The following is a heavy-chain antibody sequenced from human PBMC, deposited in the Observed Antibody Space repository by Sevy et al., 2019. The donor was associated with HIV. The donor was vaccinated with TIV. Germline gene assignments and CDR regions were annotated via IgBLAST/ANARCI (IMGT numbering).Heavy chain of an antibody. Sequence: GGSLRLSCAASGFAFNTYAMHWVRQAPGRGLEWVAIISYNGNSQYYADSVKGRFTISRDNSKNTLYLQMNSLRAEDTAVYYCATYDSTGYYYSWLDYWGQGTLVTVSS. CDR1: GFAFNTYA. D-gene: IGHD3-22*01. CDR3: ATYDSTGYYYSWLDY. J-gene: IGHJ4*02. CDR2: ISYNGNSQ. V-gene: IGHV3-30-3*01.